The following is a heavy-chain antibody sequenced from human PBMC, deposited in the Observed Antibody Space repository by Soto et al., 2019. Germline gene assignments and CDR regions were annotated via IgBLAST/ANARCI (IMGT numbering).Heavy chain of an antibody. J-gene: IGHJ4*01. Sequence: TMPLTCSVAGGYSRSNWRSSVRKPPGKGLQWIGEIYHSGGNNYNPRLKSRVTISLDKSKNQFSLKRSCVPAAATAVYSCTSREGSGSTPFDYWGQGTLVTVYS. CDR2: IYHSGGN. CDR3: TSREGSGSTPFDY. D-gene: IGHD3-10*01. V-gene: IGHV4-4*01. CDR1: GGYSRSNW.